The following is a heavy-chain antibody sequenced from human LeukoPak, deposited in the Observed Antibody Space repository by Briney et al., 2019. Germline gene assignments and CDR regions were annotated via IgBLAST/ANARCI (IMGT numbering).Heavy chain of an antibody. CDR3: AREVGAEGY. CDR1: GGSISSSNW. J-gene: IGHJ4*02. CDR2: IYHSGST. V-gene: IGHV4-4*02. Sequence: SGTLSLTCAVSGGSISSSNWWSWVRQPPGKGLEWIGEIYHSGSTNYNPSLKSRVTISVDKSENQFSLKLSSVTAEDTAVYYCAREVGAEGYWGQGTLVTVSS. D-gene: IGHD1-26*01.